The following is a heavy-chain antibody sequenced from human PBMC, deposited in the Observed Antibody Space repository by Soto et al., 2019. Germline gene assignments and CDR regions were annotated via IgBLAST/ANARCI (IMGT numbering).Heavy chain of an antibody. Sequence: GGSLRLSCAASGFTFSSFAMNWVRQAPGKGLEWVSGISGSGGSTSYSDSVKGRFTISRDNSKNTLFLQMNNLRAEDTALYYCAKDRWNFYDTSRFDPWGQGTLLTVSS. CDR3: AKDRWNFYDTSRFDP. J-gene: IGHJ5*02. V-gene: IGHV3-23*01. D-gene: IGHD3-22*01. CDR2: ISGSGGST. CDR1: GFTFSSFA.